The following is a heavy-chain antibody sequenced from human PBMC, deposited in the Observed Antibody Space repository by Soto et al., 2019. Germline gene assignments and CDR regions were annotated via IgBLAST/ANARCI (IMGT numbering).Heavy chain of an antibody. CDR3: AKPIVAAGYYGMDV. D-gene: IGHD6-13*01. V-gene: IGHV3-30*18. CDR2: ISFDGIKK. J-gene: IGHJ6*02. CDR1: GFTFRSYD. Sequence: HPGGSLRRSWAASGFTFRSYDMHWVREAPGKGLEWMGVISFDGIKKYYADSVKGRFTISRDSSKNKLYLQMNSLRAEDTAVYYCAKPIVAAGYYGMDVWGHGVTVTVSS.